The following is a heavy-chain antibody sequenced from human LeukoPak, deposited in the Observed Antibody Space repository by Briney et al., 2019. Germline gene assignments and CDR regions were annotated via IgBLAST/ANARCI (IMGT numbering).Heavy chain of an antibody. Sequence: GASVKVSCKASGYTFTSYGISWVRQAPGQGLEWMGWISAYNGNTNYAQKLQGRVTMPTDTSTSTAYMELRSLRSDDTAVYYCARVRPTTYSSGYYYVDYWGQGTLVTVSS. CDR2: ISAYNGNT. CDR1: GYTFTSYG. D-gene: IGHD3-22*01. CDR3: ARVRPTTYSSGYYYVDY. J-gene: IGHJ4*02. V-gene: IGHV1-18*01.